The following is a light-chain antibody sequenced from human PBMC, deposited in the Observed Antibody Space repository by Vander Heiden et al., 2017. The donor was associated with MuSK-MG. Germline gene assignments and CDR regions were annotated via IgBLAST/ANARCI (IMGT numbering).Light chain of an antibody. CDR3: QAWDSSTYVV. CDR2: QDS. Sequence: YELTQPPSVSLSPGQTASITCSGDKLGDKYACWYQQKPGQSPVLVIYQDSKRPSGIPERFSGSNSGNTATLTISGTQAMDEADYYCQAWDSSTYVVFGGGTKLTVL. CDR1: KLGDKY. V-gene: IGLV3-1*01. J-gene: IGLJ2*01.